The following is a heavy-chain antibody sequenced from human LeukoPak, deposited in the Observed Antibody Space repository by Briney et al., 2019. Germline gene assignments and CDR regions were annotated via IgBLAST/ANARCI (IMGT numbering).Heavy chain of an antibody. CDR3: ATLLIRPY. D-gene: IGHD3-22*01. Sequence: ASVKVSCKASGHTFTGYYIHWVRQAPGQGLEWMGWINPSSGGTNSAQTFQGRVTMTRDTSISTAYMELSRLRSDDTAVYYCATLLIRPYWGQGTLVTVSS. CDR1: GHTFTGYY. V-gene: IGHV1-2*02. J-gene: IGHJ4*02. CDR2: INPSSGGT.